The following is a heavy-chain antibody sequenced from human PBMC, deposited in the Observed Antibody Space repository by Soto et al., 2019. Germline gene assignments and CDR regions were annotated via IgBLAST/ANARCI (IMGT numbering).Heavy chain of an antibody. Sequence: SETLSLTCNVSGVSLTGYHWNWIRQPPGKALEWIGFVYYSGSVSYNPSLKGRASISVDRSKNQFSLRLTSVTAADTAVYYCARRLNLGSFDHWGQGTLVTVSS. J-gene: IGHJ5*02. CDR2: VYYSGSV. V-gene: IGHV4-59*01. CDR3: ARRLNLGSFDH. D-gene: IGHD3-10*01. CDR1: GVSLTGYH.